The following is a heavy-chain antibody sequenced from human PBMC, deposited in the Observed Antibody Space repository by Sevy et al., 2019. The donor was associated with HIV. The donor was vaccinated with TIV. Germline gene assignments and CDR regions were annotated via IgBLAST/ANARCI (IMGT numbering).Heavy chain of an antibody. CDR1: GGSISSSSYY. D-gene: IGHD2-2*01. CDR3: ARGGIVVVPAAFKTFDY. V-gene: IGHV4-39*01. Sequence: SETLSLTCTVSGGSISSSSYYWGWIRQPPGKGLEWIGSIYYSGSTYYNPSLKSLVTLSVDTSKNQFSLKLSSVTAADTAVYYCARGGIVVVPAAFKTFDYWGQGTLVTVSS. J-gene: IGHJ4*02. CDR2: IYYSGST.